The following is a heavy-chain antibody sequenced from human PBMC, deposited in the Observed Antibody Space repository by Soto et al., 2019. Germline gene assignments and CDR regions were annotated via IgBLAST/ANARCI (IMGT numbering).Heavy chain of an antibody. J-gene: IGHJ4*02. CDR3: AREGLDYYDSSGYYDFDY. CDR1: GFTFSSYW. CDR2: IKQDGSEK. V-gene: IGHV3-7*01. D-gene: IGHD3-22*01. Sequence: GGSLRLSCAASGFTFSSYWMSWVRQAPGKGLEWVANIKQDGSEKYYVDSVKGRFTISRDNAKNSLYLQMNSLRAEDTAVYYCAREGLDYYDSSGYYDFDYWGQGTLVTVSS.